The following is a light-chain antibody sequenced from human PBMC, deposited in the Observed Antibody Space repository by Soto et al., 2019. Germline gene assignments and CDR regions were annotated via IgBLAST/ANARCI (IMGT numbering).Light chain of an antibody. V-gene: IGKV3D-15*01. Sequence: ERVMAQSPATLSVSPGERATLSCRASQSVSSSLAWYQQKPGQAPRLLIYGASTRATGIPARFSGSGSGTDFALTISSLEPEDFAVYYCQQRSNWPPTFGQGTKVDIK. CDR1: QSVSSS. J-gene: IGKJ1*01. CDR2: GAS. CDR3: QQRSNWPPT.